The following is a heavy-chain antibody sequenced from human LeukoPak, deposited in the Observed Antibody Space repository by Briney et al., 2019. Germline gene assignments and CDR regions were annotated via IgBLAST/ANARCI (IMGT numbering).Heavy chain of an antibody. CDR2: IYYSGST. D-gene: IGHD6-13*01. Sequence: SETLSLTCTVFGGSISIGGYYWSWIRQHPGKGLEWIGYIYYSGSTYYNPSLKSRVTISVDTSKNQFSLKLSSVTAADTAVYYCARGSGIAAAAPLDYYYGMDVWGQGTTVTVSS. CDR3: ARGSGIAAAAPLDYYYGMDV. CDR1: GGSISIGGYY. J-gene: IGHJ6*02. V-gene: IGHV4-31*03.